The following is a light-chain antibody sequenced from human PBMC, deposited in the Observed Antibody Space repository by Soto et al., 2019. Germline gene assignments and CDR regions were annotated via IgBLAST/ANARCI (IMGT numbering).Light chain of an antibody. CDR1: HRVSSY. CDR2: ATS. V-gene: IGKV3-15*01. CDR3: QQYNNWPLT. Sequence: EIVMTQSPATLSVSPGERATLSCRASHRVSSYLAWYQQKPGQAPRPLIYATSTRATGIPARFSGSGSGTEFTLTISSLQSEDFALYYCQQYNNWPLTFGGGTKVEIK. J-gene: IGKJ4*01.